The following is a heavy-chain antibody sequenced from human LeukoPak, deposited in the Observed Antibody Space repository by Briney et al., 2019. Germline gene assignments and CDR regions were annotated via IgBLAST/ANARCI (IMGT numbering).Heavy chain of an antibody. Sequence: PGGSLRLSCAASGFTFSSYGMHWVRQAPGKGLGWVAVISYDGSNKYYADSVKGRFTISRDNSKNTLYLQMNSLRAEDTAVYYCAGRAGDWFHFDYWGQGTLVTVSS. CDR3: AGRAGDWFHFDY. CDR1: GFTFSSYG. CDR2: ISYDGSNK. D-gene: IGHD7-27*01. V-gene: IGHV3-30*03. J-gene: IGHJ4*02.